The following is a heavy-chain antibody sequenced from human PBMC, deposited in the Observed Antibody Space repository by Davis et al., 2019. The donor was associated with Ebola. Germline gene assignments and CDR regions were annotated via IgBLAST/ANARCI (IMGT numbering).Heavy chain of an antibody. Sequence: SVKVSCKASGGTFSSYAISWVRQAPGQGLEWMGGIIPIFGTANYAQKFQGRVTITADESTSTAYMELSSLRSEDTAVYYCARNIVGATNWFDPWGQGTLVTVSS. CDR2: IIPIFGTA. J-gene: IGHJ5*02. CDR3: ARNIVGATNWFDP. D-gene: IGHD1-26*01. CDR1: GGTFSSYA. V-gene: IGHV1-69*13.